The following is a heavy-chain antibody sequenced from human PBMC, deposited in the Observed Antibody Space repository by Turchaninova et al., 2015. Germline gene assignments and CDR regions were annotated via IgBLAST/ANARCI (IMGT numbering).Heavy chain of an antibody. D-gene: IGHD3-3*01. CDR1: GFTFSNAR. CDR3: TTPIPMFGVAKRDY. Sequence: LVESGRGLVKPGGSLRLSCAASGFTFSNARMSWVRQAPGKGLEWVGRIKSKTEGGTTDYAATVKGRFTISRDNSINTLYLQMNSLKTEDSAVYYCTTPIPMFGVAKRDYWGQGTLVTVSS. J-gene: IGHJ4*02. CDR2: IKSKTEGGTT. V-gene: IGHV3-15*01.